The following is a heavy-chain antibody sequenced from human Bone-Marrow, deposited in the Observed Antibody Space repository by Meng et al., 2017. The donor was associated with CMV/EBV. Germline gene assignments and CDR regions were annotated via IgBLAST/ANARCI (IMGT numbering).Heavy chain of an antibody. Sequence: GGSLRLSCAASGFTFSSYSMNWVRQAPGKGLEWVSYISSSSSTIYYADSVKGRFTISRDNAKNSLYLQMNSLRAEDTAVYYCARDSRLGVAYYYYGMDVWGQGTTVTVSS. CDR3: ARDSRLGVAYYYYGMDV. CDR2: ISSSSSTI. D-gene: IGHD2-15*01. CDR1: GFTFSSYS. J-gene: IGHJ6*02. V-gene: IGHV3-48*04.